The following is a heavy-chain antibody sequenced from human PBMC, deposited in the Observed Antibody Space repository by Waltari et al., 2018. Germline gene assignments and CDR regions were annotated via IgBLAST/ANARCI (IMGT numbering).Heavy chain of an antibody. CDR3: MTDYRDDGY. CDR1: GLSFRNAG. V-gene: IGHV3-15*07. Sequence: EVQLADSGGDLVKPGGSLRLSCAVSGLSFRNAGINWVRQDPGKGLEWVGRRKAMAYGGTTDYTAPVKGRFTIFGDDSKNTVYLQMSSLKTEDTAVYYCMTDYRDDGYWGQGTLVTVSS. CDR2: RKAMAYGGTT. D-gene: IGHD3-16*02. J-gene: IGHJ4*02.